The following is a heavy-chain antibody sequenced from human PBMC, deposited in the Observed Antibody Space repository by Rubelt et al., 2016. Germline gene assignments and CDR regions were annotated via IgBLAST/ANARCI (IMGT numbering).Heavy chain of an antibody. J-gene: IGHJ2*01. CDR3: ARANWYFDL. CDR2: INPSGGNT. CDR1: GYTFTSYY. Sequence: QVQLVQSGAEVKKPGASVKLSGKPSGYTFTSYYIHWVRQAPGQGLEWMGMINPSGGNTDYAQKFQGRVTMTRNTSTSTGYLEMSSLTCKDTAIYYCARANWYFDLWGRGTLLTVSS. V-gene: IGHV1-46*01.